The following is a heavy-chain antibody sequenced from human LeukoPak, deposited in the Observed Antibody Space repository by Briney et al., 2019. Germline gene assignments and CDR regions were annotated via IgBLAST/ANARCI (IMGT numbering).Heavy chain of an antibody. D-gene: IGHD3-22*01. V-gene: IGHV3-30-3*01. CDR1: GFTFSHYA. CDR2: ISYGGNNQ. CDR3: ARAPDSSGYYYHFDY. Sequence: PGGSLRLSCGASGFTFSHYAMNWVRQAPGQGLEWVAIISYGGNNQYYADSVKGRFTISRDNTKNTVYLQMNSLRPVDTAVYYCARAPDSSGYYYHFDYWGQGTLVTVSS. J-gene: IGHJ4*02.